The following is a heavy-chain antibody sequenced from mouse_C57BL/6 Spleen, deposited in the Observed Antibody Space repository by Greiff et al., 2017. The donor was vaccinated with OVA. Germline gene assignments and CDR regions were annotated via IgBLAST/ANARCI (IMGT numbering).Heavy chain of an antibody. CDR2: ISSGSSTI. CDR3: AKGDYDVDYYAMDY. D-gene: IGHD2-4*01. CDR1: GFTFSDYG. V-gene: IGHV5-17*01. Sequence: EVKLMESGGGLVKPGGSLKLSCAASGFTFSDYGMHWVRQAPEKGLEWVAYISSGSSTIYYADTVKGRFTISRDNAKNTLFLQMTSLRSEDTAMYYCAKGDYDVDYYAMDYWGQGTSVTVSS. J-gene: IGHJ4*01.